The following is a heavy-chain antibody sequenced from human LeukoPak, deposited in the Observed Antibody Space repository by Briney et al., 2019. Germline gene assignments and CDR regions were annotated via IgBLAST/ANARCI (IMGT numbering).Heavy chain of an antibody. CDR2: ISGSGGST. D-gene: IGHD3-3*01. V-gene: IGHV3-23*01. J-gene: IGHJ4*02. Sequence: GGALRLSCAASGISFSSYAMSWVRQAPGKGLEWVSAISGSGGSTYYADSVKGRFTISRDNSKNTLYLQMNSLRAEDTAVYYCAPHYDYWSGNFDYWGQGTLVTVSS. CDR3: APHYDYWSGNFDY. CDR1: GISFSSYA.